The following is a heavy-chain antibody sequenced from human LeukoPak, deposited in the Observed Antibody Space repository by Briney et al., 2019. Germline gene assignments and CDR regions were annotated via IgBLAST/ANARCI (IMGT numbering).Heavy chain of an antibody. Sequence: PSETLSLTCTVSGGSISSSSYYWGWIRQPPGKGLEWIGSIYYSGSTYYNPSLKSRVTISVDTSKNQFSLKLSSVTPADTAVYYCARHVIVACPFDYWGQGTLVTVSS. CDR1: GGSISSSSYY. CDR3: ARHVIVACPFDY. D-gene: IGHD3-16*02. J-gene: IGHJ4*02. CDR2: IYYSGST. V-gene: IGHV4-39*01.